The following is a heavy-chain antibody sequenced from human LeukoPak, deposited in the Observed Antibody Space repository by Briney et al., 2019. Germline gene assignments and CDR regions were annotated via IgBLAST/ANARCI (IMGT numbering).Heavy chain of an antibody. D-gene: IGHD5-12*01. Sequence: PGGSLRLSCAASRFTFSDHYMDGVRQAPAKGVEWVGRTRNKANSYTTEYAASVKGRFNISRDDSNNSLYLQMNSLKTEDTAVYYCARGPAGYVATIGGYFDYWGQGTLVTVSS. J-gene: IGHJ4*02. CDR3: ARGPAGYVATIGGYFDY. V-gene: IGHV3-72*01. CDR1: RFTFSDHY. CDR2: TRNKANSYTT.